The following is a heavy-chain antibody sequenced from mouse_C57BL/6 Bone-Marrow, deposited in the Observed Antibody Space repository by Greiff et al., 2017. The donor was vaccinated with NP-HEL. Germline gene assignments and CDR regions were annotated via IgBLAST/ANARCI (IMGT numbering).Heavy chain of an antibody. CDR1: EYEFPSHD. Sequence: VQLKESGGGLVQPGESLKLSCESNEYEFPSHDMSWVRKTPEKRLELVAAINSDGGSTYYPDTMERRFIISRDNTKKTLYLQMSSRRSEDTALYYCARLGDGYYGWYFDVWGTGTTVTVSS. CDR3: ARLGDGYYGWYFDV. CDR2: INSDGGST. D-gene: IGHD2-3*01. J-gene: IGHJ1*03. V-gene: IGHV5-2*01.